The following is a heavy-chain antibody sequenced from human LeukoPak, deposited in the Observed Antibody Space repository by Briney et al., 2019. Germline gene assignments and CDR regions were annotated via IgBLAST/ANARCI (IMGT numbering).Heavy chain of an antibody. V-gene: IGHV1-24*01. CDR1: GYTLTELS. CDR3: ATIWVGRIVGATLYYFDY. J-gene: IGHJ4*02. D-gene: IGHD1-26*01. Sequence: ASVKVSCKVSGYTLTELSMHWVRQAPGKGLEWMGGFDPEDGETIYAQKFQGRVTMTEDTSTDTAYMELSSLRSEDTAVYYCATIWVGRIVGATLYYFDYWGQGTLVTVSS. CDR2: FDPEDGET.